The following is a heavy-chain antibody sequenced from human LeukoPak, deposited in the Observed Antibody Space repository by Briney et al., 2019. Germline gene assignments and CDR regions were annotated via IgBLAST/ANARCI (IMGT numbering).Heavy chain of an antibody. V-gene: IGHV1-2*02. J-gene: IGHJ3*02. Sequence: ASVKVSCKASGYTFTGYYMHWVRQAPGQGLEWMGWINPNSGGTNYAQKFQGRVTMTRDTSISTAYMELSRLRSDDTAVYYCAREHSSSYYFDAFDIWGQGTMVTVSS. D-gene: IGHD3-22*01. CDR1: GYTFTGYY. CDR3: AREHSSSYYFDAFDI. CDR2: INPNSGGT.